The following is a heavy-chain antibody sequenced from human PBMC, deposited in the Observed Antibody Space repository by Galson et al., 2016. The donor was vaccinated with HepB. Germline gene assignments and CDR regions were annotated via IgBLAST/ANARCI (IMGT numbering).Heavy chain of an antibody. CDR1: FGSIYTYY. J-gene: IGHJ5*02. CDR2: LYYSGST. CDR3: ARHVGGTGGRFDP. Sequence: LSLTCTVSFGSIYTYYWSWIRQPPGKGLEWIGYLYYSGSTNYDPSLKSRVTISVDMSKNQFSLRLTSVTAADTAVYYCARHVGGTGGRFDPWGPGMLVTVSS. V-gene: IGHV4-59*08. D-gene: IGHD7-27*01.